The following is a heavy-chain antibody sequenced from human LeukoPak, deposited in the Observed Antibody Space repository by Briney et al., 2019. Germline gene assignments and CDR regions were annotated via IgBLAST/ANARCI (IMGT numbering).Heavy chain of an antibody. CDR3: ATTVVVTAINAFDI. J-gene: IGHJ3*02. D-gene: IGHD2-21*02. CDR1: GFTFSSYA. Sequence: RAGGSLRLSCAASGFTFSSYAMSWVRQAPGKGLEWVSAISGSGGSTYYADSVKGRFTISRDNSKNTLYLQMNSLRAEGTAVYYCATTVVVTAINAFDIWGQGTMVTVSS. CDR2: ISGSGGST. V-gene: IGHV3-23*01.